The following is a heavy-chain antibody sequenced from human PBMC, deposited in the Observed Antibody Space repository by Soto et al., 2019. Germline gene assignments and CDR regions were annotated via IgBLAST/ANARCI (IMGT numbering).Heavy chain of an antibody. CDR3: AAGAIFGVFPLDY. J-gene: IGHJ4*02. V-gene: IGHV4-59*01. D-gene: IGHD3-3*01. CDR2: IYYSGST. CDR1: GGSISSYY. Sequence: SETLSLTCTVSGGSISSYYWSWIRQPPGKGLEWIGYIYYSGSTNYNPSLKSRVTISVDTSKNQFSLKLSSVTAADTAVYYCAAGAIFGVFPLDYWGQGTLVTISS.